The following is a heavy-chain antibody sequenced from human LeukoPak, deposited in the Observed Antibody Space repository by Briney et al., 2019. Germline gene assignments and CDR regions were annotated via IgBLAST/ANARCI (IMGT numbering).Heavy chain of an antibody. J-gene: IGHJ4*02. V-gene: IGHV3-30*04. CDR2: ISYDGSSK. CDR3: ARVQGVHGYNYWGLGY. D-gene: IGHD5-24*01. Sequence: GRSLRLSCAASGFTFSTYAMHWVRQAPGKGLEWVAVISYDGSSKYYADSVKGRFTISRDNSKNTLYLQMNSLRAEDTAVYYCARVQGVHGYNYWGLGYWGQGTLVTVSS. CDR1: GFTFSTYA.